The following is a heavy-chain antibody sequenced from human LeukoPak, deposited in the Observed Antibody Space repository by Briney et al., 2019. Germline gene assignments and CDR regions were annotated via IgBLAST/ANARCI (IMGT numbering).Heavy chain of an antibody. D-gene: IGHD6-13*01. Sequence: GGSLRLSCAASGFTLSSYWMSWVRQAPGKGLEWLANIKYDGSEKDYVDSVKGRFTISRDNAKNSLYLQMNSLRAEDTAVYYCARDIAPAGLFFDYWGQGTLVTVSS. CDR3: ARDIAPAGLFFDY. CDR1: GFTLSSYW. CDR2: IKYDGSEK. V-gene: IGHV3-7*01. J-gene: IGHJ4*02.